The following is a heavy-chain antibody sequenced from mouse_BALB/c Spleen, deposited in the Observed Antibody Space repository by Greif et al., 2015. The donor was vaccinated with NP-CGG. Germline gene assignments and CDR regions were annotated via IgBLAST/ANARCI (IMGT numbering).Heavy chain of an antibody. CDR3: TRSGYGNTWFAY. D-gene: IGHD2-10*02. V-gene: IGHV1-69*02. Sequence: QVQLQHSGAELVRPGASVKLSCKASGYTFTSYWINWVKQRPGQGLEWIGNIYPSDSYTNYNQKFKDTATLTVDKSSSTAYIQLSSPTSEDASVYYCTRSGYGNTWFAYWGQGTLVTVSA. CDR1: GYTFTSYW. CDR2: IYPSDSYT. J-gene: IGHJ3*01.